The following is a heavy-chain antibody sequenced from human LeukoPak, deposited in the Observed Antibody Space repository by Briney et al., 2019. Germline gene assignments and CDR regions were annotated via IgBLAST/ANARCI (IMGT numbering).Heavy chain of an antibody. CDR3: ARGYRSGTMSPFFDY. Sequence: PGGSLRLSCKGSGFTFGDYTVSWVRQAPGKGLQWVSFIRSKAYGGTTDYAASVKGRFTISRDDSKSIAYLQMNSLKTEDTAVYYCARGYRSGTMSPFFDYWGQGTLVTVSS. D-gene: IGHD1-7*01. J-gene: IGHJ4*02. CDR2: IRSKAYGGTT. V-gene: IGHV3-49*04. CDR1: GFTFGDYT.